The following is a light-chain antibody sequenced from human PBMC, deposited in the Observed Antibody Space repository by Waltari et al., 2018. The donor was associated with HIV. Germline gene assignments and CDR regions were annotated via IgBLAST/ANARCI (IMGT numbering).Light chain of an antibody. Sequence: SYVLTQPPSVSVAPGQTARITCGGNTIGTTNVPWTQQKPGQAPVLCIYDDGDRPSGIPERFSGSHSGNTATLTISRVEAGDEADYYCQVWDSSSDHYVFGSGSKVTV. J-gene: IGLJ1*01. V-gene: IGLV3-21*02. CDR2: DDG. CDR1: TIGTTN. CDR3: QVWDSSSDHYV.